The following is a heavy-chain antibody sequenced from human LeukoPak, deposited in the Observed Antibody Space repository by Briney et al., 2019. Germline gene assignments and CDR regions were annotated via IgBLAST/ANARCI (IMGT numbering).Heavy chain of an antibody. CDR2: IVVGSGNT. J-gene: IGHJ4*02. D-gene: IGHD3-22*01. CDR1: GFPFISSA. CDR3: AAGYYDSSGYYLTCPN. Sequence: SVKVSCKASGFPFISSAVQWVRQARGQRLEWIGWIVVGSGNTKYAQKFQERVSVTRDMSTNTAYMELNSLRSEDTAFYYCAAGYYDSSGYYLTCPNWGQGTLVTVSS. V-gene: IGHV1-58*01.